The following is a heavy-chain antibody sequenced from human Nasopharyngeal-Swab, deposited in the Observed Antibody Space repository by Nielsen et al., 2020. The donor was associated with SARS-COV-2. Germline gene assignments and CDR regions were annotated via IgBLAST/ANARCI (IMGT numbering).Heavy chain of an antibody. CDR1: GYTFTSYG. Sequence: ASVKVSCKASGYTFTSYGISWVRQAPGQGLEWMGWISAYNGNTNYAQKLQGRVTMTTDTSTSTAYMELRSLRSDDTAVYYCARGRLRGSSRWGLLDYWGQGTLVTVSS. D-gene: IGHD6-13*01. CDR2: ISAYNGNT. J-gene: IGHJ4*02. V-gene: IGHV1-18*01. CDR3: ARGRLRGSSRWGLLDY.